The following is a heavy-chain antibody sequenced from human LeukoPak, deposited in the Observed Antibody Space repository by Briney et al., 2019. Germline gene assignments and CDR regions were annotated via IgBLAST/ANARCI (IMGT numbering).Heavy chain of an antibody. CDR1: GYTFTTYY. CDR2: INPSGGST. D-gene: IGHD6-19*01. V-gene: IGHV1-46*01. J-gene: IGHJ4*02. Sequence: ASVKVSCKASGYTFTTYYMHWVRQAPGQGLEWMGIINPSGGSTIYALKFQGRVTLTRDMSTSIVYMELSSLRSEDTAVYYCARDGVAGVYYFDYWGQGTLVTVSS. CDR3: ARDGVAGVYYFDY.